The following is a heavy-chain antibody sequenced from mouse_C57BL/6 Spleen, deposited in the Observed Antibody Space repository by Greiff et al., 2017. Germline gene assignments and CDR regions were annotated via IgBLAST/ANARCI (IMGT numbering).Heavy chain of an antibody. V-gene: IGHV3-6*01. CDR3: ARKGYYYGSSYEGYAMDY. CDR2: ISYDGSN. CDR1: GYSITSGYY. D-gene: IGHD1-1*01. Sequence: EVHLVESGPGLVKPSQSLSLTCSVTGYSITSGYYWNWIRQFPGNKLEWMGYISYDGSNNYNPSLKNRISITRDTSKNQFFLKLNSVTTEDTATYYCARKGYYYGSSYEGYAMDYWGQGTSVTVSS. J-gene: IGHJ4*01.